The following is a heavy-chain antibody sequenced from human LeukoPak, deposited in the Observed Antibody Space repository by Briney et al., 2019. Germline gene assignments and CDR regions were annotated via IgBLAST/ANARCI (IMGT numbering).Heavy chain of an antibody. V-gene: IGHV4-4*07. D-gene: IGHD1-1*01. CDR3: ARIYSQNWSEYYLDY. CDR1: GGSINVYY. CDR2: IYTSGST. Sequence: SETLSLTCTVSGGSINVYYWTWVRQPAGKGLEWIGPIYTSGSTNFNPSLKSRVTMSVDPPKNQFSLRLNPVTAADTAVYYCARIYSQNWSEYYLDYWGQGILVTVSS. J-gene: IGHJ4*02.